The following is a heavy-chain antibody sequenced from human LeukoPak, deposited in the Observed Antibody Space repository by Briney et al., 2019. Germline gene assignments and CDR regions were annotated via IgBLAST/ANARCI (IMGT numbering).Heavy chain of an antibody. CDR3: ARAVSSSGSHYDY. D-gene: IGHD3-10*01. CDR2: IKSDGSST. V-gene: IGHV3-74*01. Sequence: PGGSLRPSCAASGFTFSSYWMHWVRQAPGKGLVWVSRIKSDGSSTSHADSVKGRFTIARDNAKNTLYLQMNSLRDEDTAVYYCARAVSSSGSHYDYWGQGTLVTVSS. CDR1: GFTFSSYW. J-gene: IGHJ4*02.